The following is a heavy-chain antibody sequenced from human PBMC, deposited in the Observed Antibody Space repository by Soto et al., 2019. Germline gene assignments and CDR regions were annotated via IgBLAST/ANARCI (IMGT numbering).Heavy chain of an antibody. D-gene: IGHD3-22*01. CDR1: GFTFSFYA. CDR3: ANVNTNVNY. V-gene: IGHV3-23*01. Sequence: GGSLRLSCAASGFTFSFYAMTWVRQAPGKGLEWVSGISDSGYSTDYADSVKGRFTVSRDNAKNTLYLQMNSLRAEDTAVYYCANVNTNVNYWGQGTMVTVSS. J-gene: IGHJ4*02. CDR2: ISDSGYST.